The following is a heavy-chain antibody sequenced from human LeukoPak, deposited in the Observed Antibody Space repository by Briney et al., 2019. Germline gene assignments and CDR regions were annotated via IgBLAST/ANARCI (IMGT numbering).Heavy chain of an antibody. CDR2: IIPIFGTA. Sequence: GSSVKVSCKASGGTFSSYSIRWVLQAPGQGLEWIVGIIPIFGTANYAQKFQGRVTITTDESTSTAYMELSSLRSEDTAVYYCAREENWNYVFHWFDPWGQGTLVTVSS. CDR1: GGTFSSYS. CDR3: AREENWNYVFHWFDP. J-gene: IGHJ5*02. D-gene: IGHD1-7*01. V-gene: IGHV1-69*05.